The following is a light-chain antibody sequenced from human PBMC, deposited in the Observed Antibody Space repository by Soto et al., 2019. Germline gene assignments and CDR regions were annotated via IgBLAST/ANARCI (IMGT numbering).Light chain of an antibody. V-gene: IGKV1-6*01. CDR2: AAS. CDR3: LQDINYPWT. Sequence: QMTQCPYSLSASVGDSLTLTCRASQTVTSYLNWYQQKPGKAPKLLIYAASTLQSGVPPRFSGSGSGTDFTLAISSLQPEDSATYYCLQDINYPWTFGQGTKVDIK. J-gene: IGKJ1*01. CDR1: QTVTSY.